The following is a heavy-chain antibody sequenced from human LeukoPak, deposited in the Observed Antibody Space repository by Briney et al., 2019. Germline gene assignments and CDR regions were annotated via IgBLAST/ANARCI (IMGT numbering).Heavy chain of an antibody. J-gene: IGHJ3*02. D-gene: IGHD3-22*01. CDR1: GGSISSGSYY. CDR2: IYTSGST. V-gene: IGHV4-61*02. CDR3: ARGGYSDSSGSRDAFDI. Sequence: PSQTLSLTCTVSGGSISSGSYYWPWIRQPAGKGLEWVGRIYTSGSTNYIPSLKSRVTISLDTSKNQFSLKLTSVTAADTAVYYCARGGYSDSSGSRDAFDIWGQGTMVTVSS.